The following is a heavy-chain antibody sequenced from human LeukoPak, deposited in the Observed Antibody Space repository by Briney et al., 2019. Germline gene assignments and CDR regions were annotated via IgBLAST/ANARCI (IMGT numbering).Heavy chain of an antibody. Sequence: PPETLSLTCTVSGGSISSGSYYWSWIRQPAGKGLEWIGRIYTSGSTNYNPSLKSRVTISVDTSKNQFSLKLSSVTAADTAVYHCARHGSQTYYDFWSGYSNWGQGTLVTVSS. D-gene: IGHD3-3*01. CDR2: IYTSGST. V-gene: IGHV4-61*02. CDR3: ARHGSQTYYDFWSGYSN. J-gene: IGHJ4*02. CDR1: GGSISSGSYY.